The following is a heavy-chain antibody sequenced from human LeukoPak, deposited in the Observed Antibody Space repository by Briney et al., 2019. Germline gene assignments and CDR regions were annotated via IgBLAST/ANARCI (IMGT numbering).Heavy chain of an antibody. CDR1: GGSINSGSYY. D-gene: IGHD3-9*01. Sequence: PSETLSLTCSVSGGSINSGSYYWGWIRQPPGKGLEWIGNIYHRGSTYYNPSLESRVTISVDKSKNQFSLKLNSVTAADTAVYYCARGNYDILTGDRKDFDYWGQGTLVTVSS. V-gene: IGHV4-39*01. CDR3: ARGNYDILTGDRKDFDY. CDR2: IYHRGST. J-gene: IGHJ4*02.